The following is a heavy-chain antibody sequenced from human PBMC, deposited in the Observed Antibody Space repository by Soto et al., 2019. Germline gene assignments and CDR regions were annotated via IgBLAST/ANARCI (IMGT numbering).Heavy chain of an antibody. CDR2: ISAYNGNT. Sequence: ASVKVSCKASGYTFTSYGISWVRQAPGQGLEWMGWISAYNGNTNYAQKLQGRVTMTTDTSTSTAYMELRSLRSDDTAVYYCARDHPGLIVVVPAAINYYGMDVWGQGTTVTVSS. CDR3: ARDHPGLIVVVPAAINYYGMDV. CDR1: GYTFTSYG. J-gene: IGHJ6*02. D-gene: IGHD2-2*02. V-gene: IGHV1-18*04.